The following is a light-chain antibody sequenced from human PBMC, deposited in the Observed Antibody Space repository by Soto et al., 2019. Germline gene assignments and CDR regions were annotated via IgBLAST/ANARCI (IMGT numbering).Light chain of an antibody. Sequence: EIVLTQSPATLSVSPGDRASLSCRASQTVGTYLAWYQQKPGQAPRLLIYGASTRATGIPARFSGSGSGTDFTLTISSLEPEDFAVYYCQQYNNWPPLLTFGGGTKVDIK. CDR3: QQYNNWPPLLT. J-gene: IGKJ4*01. V-gene: IGKV3-15*01. CDR2: GAS. CDR1: QTVGTY.